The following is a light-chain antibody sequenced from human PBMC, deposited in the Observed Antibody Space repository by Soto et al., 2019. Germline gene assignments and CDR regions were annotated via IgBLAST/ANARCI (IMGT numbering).Light chain of an antibody. CDR1: TGAVTSGNY. J-gene: IGLJ3*02. CDR3: LLYSGGPWV. Sequence: QAVLTQPPSVSGAPGGTVTLTCASSTGAVTSGNYPNWFQQKPGQAPRPLIYSTINKHSWTPARFSGSLLGGKAALTLSGVQPEDEADYYCLLYSGGPWVFGGGTKLTVL. V-gene: IGLV7-43*01. CDR2: STI.